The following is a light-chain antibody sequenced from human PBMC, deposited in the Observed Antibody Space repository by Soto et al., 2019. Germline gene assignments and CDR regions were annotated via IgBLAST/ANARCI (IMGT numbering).Light chain of an antibody. Sequence: ETVMTQSPATLSVSPGERATLSCRASQSVNSNLAWYQQKLGQAPRVLIFGASTRATGIPARFSGSGSGTELSLTSNSLQSEDFAVYYCHEYNTWPWTFGQGNKVEIK. CDR1: QSVNSN. CDR2: GAS. V-gene: IGKV3-15*01. CDR3: HEYNTWPWT. J-gene: IGKJ1*01.